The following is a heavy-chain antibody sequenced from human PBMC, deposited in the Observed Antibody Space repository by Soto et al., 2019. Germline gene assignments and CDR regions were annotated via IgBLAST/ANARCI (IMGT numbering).Heavy chain of an antibody. CDR3: ASSGYDPNWFDP. V-gene: IGHV4-39*01. CDR1: GGSISSSSYY. Sequence: SETLSLTCTVSGGSISSSSYYWGWIRQPPGKGLEWIGSIYYSGSTYYNPSLKSRVTISVDTSKNQFSLKLSSVTAADTAVYYCASSGYDPNWFDPWGQGTLVTVSS. D-gene: IGHD5-12*01. J-gene: IGHJ5*02. CDR2: IYYSGST.